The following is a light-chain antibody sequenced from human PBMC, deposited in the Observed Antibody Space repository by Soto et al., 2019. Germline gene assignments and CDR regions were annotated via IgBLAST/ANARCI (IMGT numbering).Light chain of an antibody. CDR2: LNSDGSH. CDR3: QTWGTGIQGV. Sequence: QAVVTQSPSASDSLGASVKLTCTLSSGHSSYAIAWHQQQPEKGPRYLMKLNSDGSHSKGDGIPDRFSGSSSGAERYLTISSLQSEDEADYYCQTWGTGIQGVFGGGTKLTVL. V-gene: IGLV4-69*01. CDR1: SGHSSYA. J-gene: IGLJ3*02.